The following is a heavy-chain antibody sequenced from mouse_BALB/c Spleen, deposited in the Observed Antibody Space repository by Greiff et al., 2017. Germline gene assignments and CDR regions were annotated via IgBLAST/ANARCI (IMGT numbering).Heavy chain of an antibody. CDR3: DAGGGFAY. V-gene: IGHV14-4*02. J-gene: IGHJ3*01. Sequence: EVQLKQSGAEFVRSGASVKLSCTASGFNFKDYSMHWVRQRPEQGLEWIGWIDPGNGDTDYARKFQGMATLTADTSSNTAYLMLSSLTSEDTAFYNCDAGGGFAYWGQGTLVTVSA. D-gene: IGHD1-1*02. CDR2: IDPGNGDT. CDR1: GFNFKDYS.